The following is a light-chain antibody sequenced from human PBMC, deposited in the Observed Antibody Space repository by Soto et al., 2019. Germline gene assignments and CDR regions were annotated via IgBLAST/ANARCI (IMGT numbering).Light chain of an antibody. V-gene: IGKV3-20*01. Sequence: DIVLTQSQGTLSLSPGETATLSCRASQSVNSNYLAWYQQKPGQAPRLLIYGASARATGIPDRFSGSGSGTDFSLAISRLEPEDFAVYYCQHFGGSSYTFGQGTKLESK. CDR3: QHFGGSSYT. J-gene: IGKJ2*01. CDR1: QSVNSNY. CDR2: GAS.